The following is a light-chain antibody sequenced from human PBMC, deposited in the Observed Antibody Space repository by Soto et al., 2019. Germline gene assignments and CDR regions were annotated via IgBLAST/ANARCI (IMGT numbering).Light chain of an antibody. CDR2: DDD. Sequence: QSVLTQPPSVSGAPGQRVTISCTGSNSNIGAGYDVHWYQQLPGTAPKLLIYDDDKRPSGIPDRFSGSKSGTSATLGITGFQTGDEADYYCGSWDSSLSAYVFGTGTKATVL. J-gene: IGLJ1*01. CDR1: NSNIGAGYD. CDR3: GSWDSSLSAYV. V-gene: IGLV1-51*01.